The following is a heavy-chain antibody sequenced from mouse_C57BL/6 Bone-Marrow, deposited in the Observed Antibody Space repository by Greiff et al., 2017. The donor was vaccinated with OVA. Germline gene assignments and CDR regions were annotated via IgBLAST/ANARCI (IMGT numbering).Heavy chain of an antibody. CDR1: GYTFTDYE. D-gene: IGHD2-1*01. V-gene: IGHV1-15*01. CDR3: RFYYGNLYAMDY. J-gene: IGHJ4*01. CDR2: IDPETGGT. Sequence: QVQLQQSGAELVRPGASVTLSCKASGYTFTDYEMHWVKQTPVHGLEWIGAIDPETGGTAYNQKFKGKAILTADKSSSTAYMELRSLTSEDSAVYYCRFYYGNLYAMDYWGQGTSVTVSS.